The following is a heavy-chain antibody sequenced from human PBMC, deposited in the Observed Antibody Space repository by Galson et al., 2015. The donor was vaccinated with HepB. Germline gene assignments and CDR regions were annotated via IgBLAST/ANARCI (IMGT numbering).Heavy chain of an antibody. Sequence: SLRLSCAASGFTVSSNYMSWVRQAPGKGLEWVSVIYSGGSTYYADSVKGRFTISRDNSKNTLYLQMNSLRAEDTAVYYCARDVTYYYDSSGYGYWGQGTLVTVSS. D-gene: IGHD3-22*01. J-gene: IGHJ4*02. CDR3: ARDVTYYYDSSGYGY. V-gene: IGHV3-66*01. CDR1: GFTVSSNY. CDR2: IYSGGST.